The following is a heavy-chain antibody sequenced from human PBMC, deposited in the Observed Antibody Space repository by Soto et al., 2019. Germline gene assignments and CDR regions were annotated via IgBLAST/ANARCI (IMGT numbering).Heavy chain of an antibody. Sequence: PGGSLRLSCAASGFTFSDYYMSWIRQAPGKGLEWVSYISSSSSYANYADSVKGRFTISRDNAKNSLYLQMNSLRAGDTAVYYCARSGRGLSESLDYWGQGTLVTVSS. CDR3: ARSGRGLSESLDY. J-gene: IGHJ4*02. CDR2: ISSSSSYA. V-gene: IGHV3-11*06. D-gene: IGHD3-16*02. CDR1: GFTFSDYY.